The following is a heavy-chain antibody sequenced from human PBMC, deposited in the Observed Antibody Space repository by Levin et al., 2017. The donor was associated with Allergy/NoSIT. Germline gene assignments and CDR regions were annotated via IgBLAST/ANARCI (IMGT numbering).Heavy chain of an antibody. V-gene: IGHV4-34*01. Sequence: GSLRLSCAVYGGSFSGYYWSWIRQPPGKGLEWIGEINHSGSTNYNPSLKSRVTISVDTSKNQFSLKLSSVTAADTAVYYCARAGTAMVPPRFDPWGQGTLVTVSS. J-gene: IGHJ5*02. CDR2: INHSGST. CDR1: GGSFSGYY. CDR3: ARAGTAMVPPRFDP. D-gene: IGHD5-18*01.